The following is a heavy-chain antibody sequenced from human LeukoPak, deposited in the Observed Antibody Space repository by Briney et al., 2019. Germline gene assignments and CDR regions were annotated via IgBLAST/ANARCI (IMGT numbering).Heavy chain of an antibody. D-gene: IGHD4-11*01. CDR3: ARDPGHDTSNYGGLDF. V-gene: IGHV1-2*02. Sequence: ASVKVSCKTSGYRFTGYYIHWVRQAPGQGLEWMGWINPKSGDPIYVQKFQGRVTLTRDTSIDTVYLELSSLKSDDTAVYYCARDPGHDTSNYGGLDFWGQGTLVTVSS. CDR1: GYRFTGYY. J-gene: IGHJ4*02. CDR2: INPKSGDP.